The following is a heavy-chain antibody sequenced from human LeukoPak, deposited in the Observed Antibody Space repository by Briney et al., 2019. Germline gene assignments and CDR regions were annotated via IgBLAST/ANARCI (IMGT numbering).Heavy chain of an antibody. Sequence: SETLSLTCTVSGDSINNYYWNWIRQPAEKGLEWIGRIYPSGSTNYNPSLKSRVTMSIDTAKNQFSLKLRSVTAADTAVYCCARASRHYYASGSSRGLDYWGQGTLVTVSS. J-gene: IGHJ4*02. D-gene: IGHD3-10*01. CDR3: ARASRHYYASGSSRGLDY. V-gene: IGHV4-4*07. CDR1: GDSINNYY. CDR2: IYPSGST.